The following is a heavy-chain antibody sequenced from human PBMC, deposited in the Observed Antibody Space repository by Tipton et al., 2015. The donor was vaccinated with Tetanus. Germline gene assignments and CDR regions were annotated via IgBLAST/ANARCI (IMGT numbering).Heavy chain of an antibody. CDR1: GASLRGGDYH. CDR3: ARGGTMVHGVILQDHFYY. CDR2: IYHNGGT. D-gene: IGHD3-10*01. V-gene: IGHV4-30-2*01. Sequence: TLSLTCTVSGASLRGGDYHWSWIRQPPGKGLEWIGFIYHNGGTYYNPSLKSRATISVDRSKNQFSLKLSSVTAADTAVYFCARGGTMVHGVILQDHFYYWGQGTLVTVSS. J-gene: IGHJ4*02.